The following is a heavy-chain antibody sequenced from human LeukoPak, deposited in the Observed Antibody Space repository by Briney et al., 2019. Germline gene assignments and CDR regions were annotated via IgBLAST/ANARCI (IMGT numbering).Heavy chain of an antibody. CDR3: ARVTMVRGAIHYYYYGMDV. V-gene: IGHV1-8*01. CDR2: MNPNSGNT. D-gene: IGHD3-10*01. Sequence: GASVKVSCKASGYTFTSYEINWVRQATGQGLEWMGWMNPNSGNTGYAQKFQGRVTMTRNTSISTAYMELSSLRSEDTAVYYCARVTMVRGAIHYYYYGMDVWGQGTTVTVSS. CDR1: GYTFTSYE. J-gene: IGHJ6*02.